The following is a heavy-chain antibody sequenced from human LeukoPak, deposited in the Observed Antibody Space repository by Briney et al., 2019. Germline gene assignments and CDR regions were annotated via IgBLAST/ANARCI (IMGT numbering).Heavy chain of an antibody. CDR2: ISAYNGNT. J-gene: IGHJ3*02. CDR3: ARDGYYYDSSGYHAFDI. V-gene: IGHV1-18*01. Sequence: ASVKVSCKASGYTFTSYGISWVRQAPGQGLEWMGWISAYNGNTNYAQKRQGRVTMTTATSTSTAYMELRSLRSDDTAVYYCARDGYYYDSSGYHAFDIWGQGTMVTVSS. D-gene: IGHD3-22*01. CDR1: GYTFTSYG.